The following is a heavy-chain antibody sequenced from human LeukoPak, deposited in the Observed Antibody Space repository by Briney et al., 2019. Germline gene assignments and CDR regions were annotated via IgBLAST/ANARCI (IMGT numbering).Heavy chain of an antibody. Sequence: GASEKVSCKSSGYTFTGYYMHWVRQAPGQGLEWMGWINPNSGGTNYAQKFQGRVTMTRDTSISTACMELSRLRSDDTAVYYCARDRVVVPAAKRGWFDPWGQGTLVTVSS. V-gene: IGHV1-2*02. CDR2: INPNSGGT. CDR3: ARDRVVVPAAKRGWFDP. J-gene: IGHJ5*02. D-gene: IGHD2-2*01. CDR1: GYTFTGYY.